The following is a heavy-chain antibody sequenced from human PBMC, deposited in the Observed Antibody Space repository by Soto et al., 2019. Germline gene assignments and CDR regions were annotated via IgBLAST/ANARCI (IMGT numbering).Heavy chain of an antibody. D-gene: IGHD6-19*01. V-gene: IGHV4-39*01. CDR2: MFYSGLT. CDR3: ARLTPRRIAVAEYGMDV. Sequence: PSETLSLTFSVSGYSVSSSDYYWAWIRQPQGKGLEWIGSMFYSGLTYYNPYLKSRVTLSVDTSKNHFSVRLNSVTAADTAVYYCARLTPRRIAVAEYGMDVWGQGTTVTVSS. J-gene: IGHJ6*02. CDR1: GYSVSSSDYY.